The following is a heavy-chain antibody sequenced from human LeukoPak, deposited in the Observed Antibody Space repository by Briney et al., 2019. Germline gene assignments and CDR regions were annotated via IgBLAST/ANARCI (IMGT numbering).Heavy chain of an antibody. J-gene: IGHJ4*02. V-gene: IGHV6-1*01. CDR1: GDSVSSKSAA. D-gene: IGHD3-22*01. CDR2: TYYRSTWYN. Sequence: SQTLSLTCGITGDSVSSKSAAWNWIRQSPSRGLEWLGRTYYRSTWYNEFAVSVKSRIMINPDTSKNQFLLRLNSVTPEDTAIYYCARARDSSGYYGFGLWGQGTPVTVSS. CDR3: ARARDSSGYYGFGL.